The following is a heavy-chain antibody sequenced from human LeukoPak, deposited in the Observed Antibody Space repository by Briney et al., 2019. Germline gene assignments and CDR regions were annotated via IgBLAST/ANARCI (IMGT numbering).Heavy chain of an antibody. J-gene: IGHJ4*02. CDR2: INHSGST. D-gene: IGHD5-18*01. CDR3: AGMRSYSYGSSPLATIDY. V-gene: IGHV4-34*01. CDR1: GGSFSGYY. Sequence: SETLSLTCAVYGGSFSGYYWSWIRQPPGKGLEWIGEINHSGSTNYNPSLKSRVTISVDTSKNQFSLKLSSVTAADTAVYYCAGMRSYSYGSSPLATIDYWGQGTLVTVSS.